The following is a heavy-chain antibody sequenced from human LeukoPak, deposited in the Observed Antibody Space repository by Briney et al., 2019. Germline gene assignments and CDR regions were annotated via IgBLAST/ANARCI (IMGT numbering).Heavy chain of an antibody. Sequence: ASVKVSCKASGYTFTGYYMHWVRQAPGQGLEWMGWINPNSGGTNFAQNFQGRVTMTRDTSGSTAYMELSRLRSDDTAVYYCVRDPYSNYFDYWGQGTLVTVSS. CDR1: GYTFTGYY. D-gene: IGHD4-11*01. J-gene: IGHJ4*02. CDR2: INPNSGGT. CDR3: VRDPYSNYFDY. V-gene: IGHV1-2*02.